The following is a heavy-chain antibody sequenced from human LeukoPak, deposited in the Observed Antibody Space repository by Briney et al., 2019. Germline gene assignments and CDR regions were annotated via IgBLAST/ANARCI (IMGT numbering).Heavy chain of an antibody. CDR1: GFTFSSYG. CDR3: AKGPGYSGYDYFGY. J-gene: IGHJ4*02. V-gene: IGHV3-33*06. D-gene: IGHD5-12*01. CDR2: IWYDGSSK. Sequence: GGSLRLSCAASGFTFSSYGMHWVRQAPGKGLEWVAVIWYDGSSKYYADSVKGRFTISRDNSKNTLYLQMNSLRAEDTAVYYCAKGPGYSGYDYFGYWGQGTLVTVSS.